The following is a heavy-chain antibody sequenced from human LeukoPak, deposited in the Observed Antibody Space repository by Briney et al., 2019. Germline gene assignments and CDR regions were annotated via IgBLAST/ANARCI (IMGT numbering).Heavy chain of an antibody. CDR2: IYHSGST. CDR1: GGSISSGGYY. D-gene: IGHD4-23*01. Sequence: SETLSLTCTVSGGSISSGGYYWSWIRQPPGRGLEWIGYIYHSGSTYYNPSLKSRVTISVDRSKNQFSLKLSSVIAADTAVYYCARDFIDGVRWYPFDYWGQGTLVTVSS. CDR3: ARDFIDGVRWYPFDY. J-gene: IGHJ4*02. V-gene: IGHV4-30-2*01.